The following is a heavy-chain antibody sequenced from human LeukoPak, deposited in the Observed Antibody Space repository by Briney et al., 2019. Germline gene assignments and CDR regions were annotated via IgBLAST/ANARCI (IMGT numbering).Heavy chain of an antibody. Sequence: GASVKVSCKASGYTFTSYDINWVRQATGQGLEWMGGIIPIFGTANYAQKFQGRVTITADESTSTAYMELSSLRSEDTAVYYCAVPMYSSSTWGQGTLVTVSS. CDR2: IIPIFGTA. CDR1: GYTFTSYD. D-gene: IGHD6-6*01. V-gene: IGHV1-69*13. J-gene: IGHJ5*02. CDR3: AVPMYSSST.